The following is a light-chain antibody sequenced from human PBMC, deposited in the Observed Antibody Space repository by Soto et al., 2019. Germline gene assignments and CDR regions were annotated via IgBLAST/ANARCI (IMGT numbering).Light chain of an antibody. Sequence: QSVLTQPASVSGSPGQSITVCCTGRSSDIGAYNYVSWFQQYPGKAPKLIISEVSNRPSGVSNRFSGSKSGTAASLTISGLQTEDEADYFCFSFTTAWTHVFGTGTKLTVL. CDR3: FSFTTAWTHV. CDR2: EVS. V-gene: IGLV2-14*01. J-gene: IGLJ1*01. CDR1: SSDIGAYNY.